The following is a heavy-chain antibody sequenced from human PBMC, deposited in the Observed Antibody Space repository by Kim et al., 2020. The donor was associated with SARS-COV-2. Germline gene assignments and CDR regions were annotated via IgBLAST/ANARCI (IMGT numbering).Heavy chain of an antibody. J-gene: IGHJ5*02. V-gene: IGHV4-39*01. D-gene: IGHD6-19*01. CDR3: ASLRRGAVAGIIGTSNNWFDA. CDR1: GGSISSSSYY. Sequence: SETLSLTCTVSGGSISSSSYYWGWIRQPPGKGLEWIGSIYYSGSTYYNPSLKSRATISEDTSKNQFSLKLSFVTAADTAVYYCASLRRGAVAGIIGTSNNWFDAWGQRSLVTVSS. CDR2: IYYSGST.